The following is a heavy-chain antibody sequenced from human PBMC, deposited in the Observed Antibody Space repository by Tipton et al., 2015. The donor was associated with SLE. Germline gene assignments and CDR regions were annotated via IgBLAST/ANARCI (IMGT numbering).Heavy chain of an antibody. CDR3: ARHFQQLVYYFDY. V-gene: IGHV4-59*01. Sequence: TLSLTCTVSGGSISSYYWSWFRQPPGKGLEWIGYIYYSGRTKYNPSLKSRVTISVDTSKNQFSLNLSSVTAADTAVYYCARHFQQLVYYFDYWGQGNLVTVSS. CDR2: IYYSGRT. J-gene: IGHJ4*02. D-gene: IGHD6-6*01. CDR1: GGSISSYY.